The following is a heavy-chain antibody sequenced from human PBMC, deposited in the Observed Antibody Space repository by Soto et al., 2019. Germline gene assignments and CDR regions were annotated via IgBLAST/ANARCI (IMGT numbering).Heavy chain of an antibody. CDR3: ARIRGYSYGYPFDY. CDR1: GGSISSYY. V-gene: IGHV4-59*01. J-gene: IGHJ4*02. D-gene: IGHD5-18*01. CDR2: IYYSGST. Sequence: SETLSLTCTVSGGSISSYYWSWIRQPPGKGLEWIGYIYYSGSTDYNPSLKSRVTISVDTSKNQFSLKLSSVTAADTAVYYCARIRGYSYGYPFDYWGQGTLVTVSS.